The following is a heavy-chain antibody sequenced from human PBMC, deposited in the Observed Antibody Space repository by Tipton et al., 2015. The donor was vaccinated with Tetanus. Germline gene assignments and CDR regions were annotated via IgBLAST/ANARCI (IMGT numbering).Heavy chain of an antibody. Sequence: TLSLTCTVSGGSITSNYWTWIRQPAGKGLEWIGRIYAPGITNYNPSLKSRVSMSVDTSKNQFSLTVRSVTAADTAVYYCARDPSGGVRYFDYWGQGTLVTVSS. CDR1: GGSITSNY. D-gene: IGHD2-8*01. V-gene: IGHV4-4*07. J-gene: IGHJ4*02. CDR3: ARDPSGGVRYFDY. CDR2: IYAPGIT.